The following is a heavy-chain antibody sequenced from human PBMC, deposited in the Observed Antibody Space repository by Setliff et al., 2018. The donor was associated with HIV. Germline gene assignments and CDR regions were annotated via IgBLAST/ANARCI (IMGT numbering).Heavy chain of an antibody. Sequence: ASVKVSCKASGYTFTDYYIHWVRQAPGQGLEWMGWINPNSGGTKYALNFQGRVTMTWDTSISTAYMELSRLRSDDTAVFFCARTHYYDSSGYLDYWGQGTQVTVSS. D-gene: IGHD3-22*01. CDR2: INPNSGGT. CDR1: GYTFTDYY. J-gene: IGHJ4*02. V-gene: IGHV1-2*02. CDR3: ARTHYYDSSGYLDY.